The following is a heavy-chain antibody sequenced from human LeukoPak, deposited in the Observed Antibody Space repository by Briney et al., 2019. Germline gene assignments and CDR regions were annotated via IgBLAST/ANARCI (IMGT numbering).Heavy chain of an antibody. CDR3: AKGAGRGYCSGGSCDYFDY. CDR1: GFTFSSYA. D-gene: IGHD2-15*01. J-gene: IGHJ4*02. Sequence: GGSLRLSCAASGFTFSSYAMSWVRQARGKGLEWVSAISGSGGSTYYADSVKGRFTISRDNSKNTLYLQMNSLRAEDTAVYYCAKGAGRGYCSGGSCDYFDYSGQGTLVTVSS. V-gene: IGHV3-23*01. CDR2: ISGSGGST.